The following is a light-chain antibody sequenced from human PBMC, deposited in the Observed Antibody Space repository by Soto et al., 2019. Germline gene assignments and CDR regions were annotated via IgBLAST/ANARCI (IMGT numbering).Light chain of an antibody. CDR1: QSFTSRS. CDR2: GAS. V-gene: IGKV3D-20*02. J-gene: IGKJ5*01. CDR3: QQRSNWPPIT. Sequence: EIVFTQSPCTLSLSPGERATLSCRASQSFTSRSLAWYQQKPGLAPRLLISGASNRAAGIPDRFSGSGSGTDFTLTISSLEPEDFAVYYCQQRSNWPPITFGQGTRLEIK.